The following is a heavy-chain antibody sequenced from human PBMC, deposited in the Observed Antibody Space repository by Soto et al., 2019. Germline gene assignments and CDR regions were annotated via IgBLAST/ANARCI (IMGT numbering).Heavy chain of an antibody. CDR1: GYTFTGYY. V-gene: IGHV1-2*02. CDR2: INPNSGGT. Sequence: QVQLVQSGAEVKKPGASVKVSCKASGYTFTGYYMHWVRQAPGQGLEWMGWINPNSGGTNTAQKFQGRVTITRPTSISTAYMELSRLRSDDTAVYYCARVREVRGPWWFDPWGQGTLVTVSS. J-gene: IGHJ5*02. CDR3: ARVREVRGPWWFDP. D-gene: IGHD3-10*01.